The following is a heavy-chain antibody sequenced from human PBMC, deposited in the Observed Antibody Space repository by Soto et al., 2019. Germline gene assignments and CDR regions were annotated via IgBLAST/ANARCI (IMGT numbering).Heavy chain of an antibody. J-gene: IGHJ4*02. CDR3: ANYDSSGHNDY. CDR1: GGTFSSYA. D-gene: IGHD3-22*01. CDR2: IIPIFGTA. V-gene: IGHV1-69*06. Sequence: GASVKVSCKASGGTFSSYAISWVRQAPGQGLEWMGGIIPIFGTANYAQKFQGRVTITADKSTSTAYMELSSLRSEDTAVYYCANYDSSGHNDYWGQGTLVTVSS.